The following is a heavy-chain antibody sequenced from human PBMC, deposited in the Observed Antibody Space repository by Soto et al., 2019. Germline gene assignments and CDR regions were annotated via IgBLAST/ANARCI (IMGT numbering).Heavy chain of an antibody. D-gene: IGHD2-15*01. V-gene: IGHV4-59*01. CDR3: ARVNVVLVVATREYYFDY. CDR2: IFYSGSS. CDR1: GGSISSYY. J-gene: IGHJ4*02. Sequence: SETLSLTCTVSGGSISSYYWSWIRQPPGKGLEWIGYIFYSGSSNYNPSLKSRVTISVDTSKNQFSLKLSSVTAADTAVYYCARVNVVLVVATREYYFDYWGQGTLVTVSS.